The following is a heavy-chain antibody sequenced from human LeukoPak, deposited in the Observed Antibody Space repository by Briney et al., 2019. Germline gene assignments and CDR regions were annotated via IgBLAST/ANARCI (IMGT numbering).Heavy chain of an antibody. V-gene: IGHV3-21*01. D-gene: IGHD3-22*01. CDR2: ISSSSSYI. J-gene: IGHJ4*02. CDR1: GFTFSSYS. CDR3: ARDFDHYYDSSGIDY. Sequence: PGGSLRLSCAASGFTFSSYSMNWVCQAPGKGLEWVSSISSSSSYIYYADSVKGRFTISRDNAKNSLYLQMNSLRAEDTAVYYCARDFDHYYDSSGIDYWGQGTLVTVSS.